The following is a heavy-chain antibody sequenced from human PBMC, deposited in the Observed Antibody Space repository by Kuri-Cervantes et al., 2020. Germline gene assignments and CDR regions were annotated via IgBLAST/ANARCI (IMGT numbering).Heavy chain of an antibody. CDR2: VYHTGTT. CDR3: TRHDRLTGTPFDY. V-gene: IGHV4-34*01. CDR1: GGSFSGYY. D-gene: IGHD1-14*01. J-gene: IGHJ4*02. Sequence: GSLRLSCAVYGGSFSGYYWSWIRQPPGKGLEWIASVYHTGTTFYNPSLKSRLTISVETSMTQFSLKLNSMTASDTAVYYCTRHDRLTGTPFDYWGPGTLVTVSS.